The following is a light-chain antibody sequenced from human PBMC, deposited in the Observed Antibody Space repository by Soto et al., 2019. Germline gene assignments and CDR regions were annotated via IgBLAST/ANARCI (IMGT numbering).Light chain of an antibody. CDR2: EVS. Sequence: QSVLTQPASVSGSPGQSITISCTGTSSDVGSYNLVSWYQQHPGKAPKLMIYEVSKRPSGVSNRFSGSKSGNTASLTISGIQAEDEADYYCCSYAGSSTFEVFGGGTKLTVL. CDR3: CSYAGSSTFEV. V-gene: IGLV2-23*02. CDR1: SSDVGSYNL. J-gene: IGLJ2*01.